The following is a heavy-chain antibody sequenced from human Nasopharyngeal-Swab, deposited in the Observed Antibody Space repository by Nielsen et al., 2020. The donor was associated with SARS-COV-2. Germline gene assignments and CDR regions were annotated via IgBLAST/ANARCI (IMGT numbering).Heavy chain of an antibody. V-gene: IGHV1-18*01. D-gene: IGHD3-3*01. CDR3: ARSSPLTIFGVVDY. J-gene: IGHJ4*02. CDR1: GYTFTSYG. CDR2: ISAYNGNT. Sequence: ASVQVSCKASGYTFTSYGISWVRQAPGQGLEWMGWISAYNGNTNYAQKLQGRVTMTADTSTSTAYLELRSLRSDDTAVYYCARSSPLTIFGVVDYWGQGTLVTVSS.